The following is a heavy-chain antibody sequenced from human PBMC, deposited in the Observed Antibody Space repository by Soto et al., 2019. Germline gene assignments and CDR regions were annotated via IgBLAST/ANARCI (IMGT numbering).Heavy chain of an antibody. D-gene: IGHD4-17*01. V-gene: IGHV1-46*01. CDR2: INPSGGRT. Sequence: GASVKVSCKASGYTFTSYYMHWVRQAPGQGLEWMGIINPSGGRTSYAQKFQGRVTMTRDTSTSTVYMELSSLRSEDTAVYYCARDLRAYGDYGAYYYYGMDVWGQGTTVTVSS. J-gene: IGHJ6*02. CDR1: GYTFTSYY. CDR3: ARDLRAYGDYGAYYYYGMDV.